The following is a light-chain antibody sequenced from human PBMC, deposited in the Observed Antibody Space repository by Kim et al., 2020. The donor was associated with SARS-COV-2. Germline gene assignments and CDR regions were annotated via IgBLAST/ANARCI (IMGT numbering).Light chain of an antibody. J-gene: IGLJ3*02. CDR3: QSFDSRLTGWA. Sequence: RVTSSSTGSSSNIGAGYNVHWYQQLPGTAPKLLIYGNNNRPSGVPDRFSGSNSGTSASLTITGLLAEDEADYYCQSFDSRLTGWAFGGGTQLTVL. CDR1: SSNIGAGYN. V-gene: IGLV1-40*01. CDR2: GNN.